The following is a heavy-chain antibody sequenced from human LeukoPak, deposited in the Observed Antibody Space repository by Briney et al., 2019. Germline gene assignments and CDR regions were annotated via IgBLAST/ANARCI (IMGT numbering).Heavy chain of an antibody. D-gene: IGHD3-22*01. CDR1: GYTFTGYY. CDR2: INPNSGAT. CDR3: ARGEYVISGYRNDAFDI. V-gene: IGHV1-2*02. J-gene: IGHJ3*02. Sequence: ASVKVSRKASGYTFTGYYMHWVRQAPGQGLEWMGWINPNSGATKYAQKFQGRVTMTRDTSISTAYMELSRLTSDDTAVYYCARGEYVISGYRNDAFDIWGQGTMVTVSS.